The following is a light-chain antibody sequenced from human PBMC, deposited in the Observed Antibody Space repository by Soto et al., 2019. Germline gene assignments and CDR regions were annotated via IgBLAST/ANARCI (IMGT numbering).Light chain of an antibody. Sequence: EIVMTPSPATLSVSPGERATISCRASQSVSSNLAWYQQKPGQVPRLLIYGASTRATGIPARFSGSGSGTEFTFTISSLQSEDFAVYYCQQYNNWPETFGQGTKVDIK. CDR2: GAS. J-gene: IGKJ1*01. CDR3: QQYNNWPET. V-gene: IGKV3-15*01. CDR1: QSVSSN.